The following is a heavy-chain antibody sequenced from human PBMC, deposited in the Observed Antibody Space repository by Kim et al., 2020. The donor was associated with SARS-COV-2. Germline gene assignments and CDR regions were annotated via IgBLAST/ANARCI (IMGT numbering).Heavy chain of an antibody. Sequence: ASVKVSCKASGYIFSTYGISWVRQAPGQGLELLGWISARDGYAHYAQKVQGRVTMTTDTSTNTAYMELWSLRSDDTAMYYCARGDYGVVSFDYWGQGTLV. CDR2: ISARDGYA. D-gene: IGHD4-17*01. V-gene: IGHV1-18*04. CDR1: GYIFSTYG. CDR3: ARGDYGVVSFDY. J-gene: IGHJ4*02.